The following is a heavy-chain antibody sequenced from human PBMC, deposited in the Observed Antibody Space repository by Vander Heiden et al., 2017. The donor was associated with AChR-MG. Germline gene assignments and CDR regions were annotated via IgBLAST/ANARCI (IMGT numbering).Heavy chain of an antibody. CDR3: AFTYSSSWDRYFDY. J-gene: IGHJ4*02. V-gene: IGHV3-48*03. CDR1: GFTFSSYE. CDR2: ISSSGSTI. Sequence: EVQLVESGGGLVQPGGSLRLSCAASGFTFSSYETHWVRQAPGKGLEWVSYISSSGSTIYYADSVKGRFTISRDNAKNSLYLQMNSLRAEDTAVYYCAFTYSSSWDRYFDYWGQGTLVTVSS. D-gene: IGHD6-13*01.